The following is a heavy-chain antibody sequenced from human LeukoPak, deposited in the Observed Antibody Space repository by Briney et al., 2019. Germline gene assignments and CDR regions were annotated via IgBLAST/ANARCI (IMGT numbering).Heavy chain of an antibody. Sequence: GGSLSLSCAASGFSFSTYEMNWVRQAPGKGLEWISYISIGGSLIYYADSVKGRFTISRDNAKNSLYLQMNSLRAEDTAVYYCARDDYYDNSGYCDYWGQGTLVTVSS. CDR1: GFSFSTYE. V-gene: IGHV3-48*03. J-gene: IGHJ4*02. D-gene: IGHD3-22*01. CDR3: ARDDYYDNSGYCDY. CDR2: ISIGGSLI.